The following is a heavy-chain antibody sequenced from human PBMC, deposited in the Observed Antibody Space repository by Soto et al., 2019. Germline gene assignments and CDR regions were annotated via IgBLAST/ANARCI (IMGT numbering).Heavy chain of an antibody. J-gene: IGHJ4*02. CDR2: IIPILGIA. Sequence: SVKVSCKASGGTFSSYTISWVRQAPGQGLEWMGRIIPILGIANYAQKFQGRVTITADKSTSTAYMELSSLRSEDTAVYYCASSDFYYDSSGYYTFDSWGQGTLVTVSS. CDR1: GGTFSSYT. CDR3: ASSDFYYDSSGYYTFDS. D-gene: IGHD3-22*01. V-gene: IGHV1-69*02.